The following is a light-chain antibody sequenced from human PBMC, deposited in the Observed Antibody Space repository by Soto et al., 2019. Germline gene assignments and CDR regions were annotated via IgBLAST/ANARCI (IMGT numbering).Light chain of an antibody. Sequence: VLTQSPATLSLSPAERATLSCRASENVRTFVDWYQQKPGQAPRLLIYGASNRATDIPARFSGSGSGTDFTLTISNLEPEDFAVYYCQQHSHWPPWTFGQWTRVEVQ. V-gene: IGKV3-11*01. CDR2: GAS. CDR1: ENVRTF. CDR3: QQHSHWPPWT. J-gene: IGKJ1*01.